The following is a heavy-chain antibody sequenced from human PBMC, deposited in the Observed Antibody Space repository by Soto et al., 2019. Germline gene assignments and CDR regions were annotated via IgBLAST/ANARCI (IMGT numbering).Heavy chain of an antibody. Sequence: ASVKVSCKASGYTFTGYYMHCVRQAPGQGREWMGWINSNSGDTKYAQKFQGRVTVTRDTSTRTASMEVSRLTSDDTAGYYCARSLSTIGGRPDSCGPGTLLTGSS. CDR1: GYTFTGYY. J-gene: IGHJ4*02. D-gene: IGHD6-6*01. CDR3: ARSLSTIGGRPDS. V-gene: IGHV1-2*02. CDR2: INSNSGDT.